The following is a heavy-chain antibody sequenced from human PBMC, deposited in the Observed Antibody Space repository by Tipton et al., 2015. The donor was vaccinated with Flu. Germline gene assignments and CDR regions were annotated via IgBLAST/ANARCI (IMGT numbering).Heavy chain of an antibody. Sequence: TLSLTCTVSGGSISSYYWSWIRQPPGKGLEWIGSIYYSGSTNYNPSLKSRVTISVDTSKNQFSLKLSSVTAADTAVYYCARDYYGSGYDAFDIWGQGTMVTVSS. CDR3: ARDYYGSGYDAFDI. D-gene: IGHD3-10*01. J-gene: IGHJ3*02. CDR1: GGSISSYY. V-gene: IGHV4-59*01. CDR2: IYYSGST.